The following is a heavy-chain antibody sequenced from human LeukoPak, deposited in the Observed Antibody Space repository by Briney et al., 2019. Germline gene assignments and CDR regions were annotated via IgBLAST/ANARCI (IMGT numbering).Heavy chain of an antibody. CDR3: AKDSRYSSSSRFDP. CDR1: GFTFDDYA. V-gene: IGHV3-9*01. J-gene: IGHJ5*02. Sequence: GGSLRLSCAASGFTFDDYAMHWVRQAPGKGLEWVSGISWNSGSIGYADSVKGRFTISRDNAKNSLYLRMNSLRAEDTALYYCAKDSRYSSSSRFDPWGQGTLVTVSS. CDR2: ISWNSGSI. D-gene: IGHD6-13*01.